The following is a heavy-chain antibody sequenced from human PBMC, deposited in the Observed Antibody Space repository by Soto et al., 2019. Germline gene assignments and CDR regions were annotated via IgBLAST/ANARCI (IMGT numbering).Heavy chain of an antibody. V-gene: IGHV4-59*01. CDR1: GGSISSYY. CDR3: ARDSSSWSGARFDL. Sequence: SETLSLTCTVSGGSISSYYWSWIRQPPGKGLEWIGYIYYSGSTNYNPSLKSRVTISVDTSKNQFSLKLSSVTAADTAVYYCARDSSSWSGARFDLWGQGTLVTFSS. D-gene: IGHD6-13*01. J-gene: IGHJ5*02. CDR2: IYYSGST.